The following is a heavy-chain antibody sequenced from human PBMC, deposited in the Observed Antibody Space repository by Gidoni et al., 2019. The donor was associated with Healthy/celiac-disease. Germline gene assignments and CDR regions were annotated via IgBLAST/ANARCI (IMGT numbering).Heavy chain of an antibody. D-gene: IGHD1-20*01. V-gene: IGHV4-59*01. CDR2: IYYSGSP. CDR3: ARDAGITGTRTYYYGMDV. CDR1: GGSISSYS. J-gene: IGHJ6*02. Sequence: QVQLQESGPGLVKPSATLSLTCTVSGGSISSYSWSWIRQPPGKVLEWIGYIYYSGSPNYNPSLKSRVTISVDTSKNQFSLKLSSVTAADTAVYYCARDAGITGTRTYYYGMDVWGQGTTVTVSS.